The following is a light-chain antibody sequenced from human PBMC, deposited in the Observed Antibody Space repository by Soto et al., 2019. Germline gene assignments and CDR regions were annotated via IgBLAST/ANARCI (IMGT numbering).Light chain of an antibody. CDR2: DNN. CDR1: SSNIGNNY. V-gene: IGLV1-51*01. Sequence: QSVLTQPPSVSAAPGQKVTISCSGSSSNIGNNYVSWYQQLPGTAPKLLIYDNNKRPSGIPDRFSGSKSGTSATLGITGLQTGDEADYYCGTCDSSLSAGDVVFGGGTKVTVL. J-gene: IGLJ2*01. CDR3: GTCDSSLSAGDVV.